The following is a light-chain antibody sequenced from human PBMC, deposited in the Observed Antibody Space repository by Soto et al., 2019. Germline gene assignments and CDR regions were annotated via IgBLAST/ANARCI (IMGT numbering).Light chain of an antibody. CDR1: QSLAYIDGNTY. V-gene: IGKV2-30*01. Sequence: EVVMTQSPLSLPVTLGQPASISCRSSQSLAYIDGNTYLTWFHQRPGQSPRRLIYYVSNRDSGVPDRFSGSGSRTDFTLKISRVEAEDARIYYYMQRTHCPPYTFGQGTKLQIK. J-gene: IGKJ2*01. CDR3: MQRTHCPPYT. CDR2: YVS.